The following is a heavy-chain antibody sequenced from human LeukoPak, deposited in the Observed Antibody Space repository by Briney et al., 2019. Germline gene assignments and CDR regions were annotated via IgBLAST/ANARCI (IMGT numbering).Heavy chain of an antibody. D-gene: IGHD1-26*01. CDR1: GSTFSSYA. CDR3: ASSGDSGSFSFDY. Sequence: GASVKVSCKASGSTFSSYAISWVRQAPGQGLEWMGWINPNSGGTNYAQKFQGRVTMTRDTSISTAYMELSRLRSDDTAVYYCASSGDSGSFSFDYWGQGTLVTVSS. J-gene: IGHJ4*02. CDR2: INPNSGGT. V-gene: IGHV1-2*02.